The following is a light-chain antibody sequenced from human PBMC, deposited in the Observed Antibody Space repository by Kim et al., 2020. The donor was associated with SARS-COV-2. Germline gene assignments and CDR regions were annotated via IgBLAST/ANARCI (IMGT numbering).Light chain of an antibody. CDR3: QQYNSYPWT. CDR2: KAS. CDR1: QSISNW. Sequence: DIQMTQSPSTLSASVGDRVTVTCRASQSISNWLAWYQQKPGRAPKVLIYKASNLESEVPSRFSGSGSGTEFTLTISSLQPDDFATYYCQQYNSYPWTFGPGTKVDIK. J-gene: IGKJ1*01. V-gene: IGKV1-5*03.